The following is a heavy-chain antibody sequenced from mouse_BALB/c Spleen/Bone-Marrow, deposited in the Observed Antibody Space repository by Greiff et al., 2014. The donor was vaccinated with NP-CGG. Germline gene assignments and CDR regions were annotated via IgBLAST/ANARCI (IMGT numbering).Heavy chain of an antibody. D-gene: IGHD1-2*01. CDR3: ARSGITTDITY. J-gene: IGHJ3*01. V-gene: IGHV1-31*01. Sequence: VQLQQSGPELVKPGASVKISCKASGYSFTGYYVHWVKQSHVKSLEWIGRINPYNGATNYNQNFTDKASLTVDESSSTAYMEFHSLTSEDSAVYYCARSGITTDITYWGQGTLVTVST. CDR2: INPYNGAT. CDR1: GYSFTGYY.